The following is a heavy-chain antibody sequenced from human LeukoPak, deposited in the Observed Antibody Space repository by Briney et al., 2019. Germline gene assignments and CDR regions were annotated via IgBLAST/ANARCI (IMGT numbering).Heavy chain of an antibody. CDR1: RFTSSTYW. D-gene: IGHD3-22*01. J-gene: IGHJ4*02. CDR3: ARDDQALNYYDSSGYIDY. CDR2: INTDGSTT. V-gene: IGHV3-74*01. Sequence: GGSLRLSCVASRFTSSTYWMHWVRQTPGKGLVWISSINTDGSTTTYADSVKGRFTISRDNAKNTLYLQMNSLRAEDTAVYYCARDDQALNYYDSSGYIDYWGQGTLVTVSS.